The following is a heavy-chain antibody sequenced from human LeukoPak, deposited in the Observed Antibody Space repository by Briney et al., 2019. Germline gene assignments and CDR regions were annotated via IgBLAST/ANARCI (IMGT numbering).Heavy chain of an antibody. J-gene: IGHJ4*02. CDR2: IKAKTDGATT. V-gene: IGHV3-15*07. Sequence: GGPLGLSWAAFVFPFNAAGMNGARQAPGKGLGWVGLIKAKTDGATTDYAAPVKGRFTISRDDSKNTLYLQVNSLKTEDTAVYYCSNMYYDFWSGFYTIDYWGQGTLVTVSS. CDR3: SNMYYDFWSGFYTIDY. CDR1: VFPFNAAG. D-gene: IGHD3-3*01.